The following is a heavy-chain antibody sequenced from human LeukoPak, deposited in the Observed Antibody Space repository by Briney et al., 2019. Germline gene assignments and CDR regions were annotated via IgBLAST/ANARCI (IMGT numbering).Heavy chain of an antibody. Sequence: PGGSLRLSCAASGSTFSSYSMNWVRQAPGKGLEWVSYISSSSSYTNYADSVKGRFTISRDNAKNSLYLQMNSLRAEDTAVYYCARGRTSRISESPYFDYWGQGTLVTVSS. CDR3: ARGRTSRISESPYFDY. J-gene: IGHJ4*02. V-gene: IGHV3-21*05. CDR1: GSTFSSYS. D-gene: IGHD2/OR15-2a*01. CDR2: ISSSSSYT.